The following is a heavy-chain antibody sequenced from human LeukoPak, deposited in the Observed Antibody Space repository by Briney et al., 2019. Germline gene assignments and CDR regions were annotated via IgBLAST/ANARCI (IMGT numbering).Heavy chain of an antibody. D-gene: IGHD3-10*01. J-gene: IGHJ4*02. CDR2: IKGDGSWK. V-gene: IGHV3-7*03. CDR3: ARGGVGYVYFDN. Sequence: PGGSLRPSCAASGFTFSDYRMRWVRQAPGKGLEWEANIKGDGSWKYLLDSVTGRFTNPSDNVKSSLYLQMNSPRAEGPALYSCARGGVGYVYFDNWGQGSLVTVSS. CDR1: GFTFSDYR.